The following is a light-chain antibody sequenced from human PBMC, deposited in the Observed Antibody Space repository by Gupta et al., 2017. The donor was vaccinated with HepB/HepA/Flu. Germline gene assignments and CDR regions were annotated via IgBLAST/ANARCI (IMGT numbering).Light chain of an antibody. CDR1: QNIRTS. Sequence: EIVLTQSPATLALSPGERVTLSCRASQNIRTSLAWYQHKPGRAPRLLIYDVSNRATGVPARVAGSGSGTDFTLAISSLEPEDFAVCYCQQRSKWPRTFGQGTRVEI. CDR2: DVS. V-gene: IGKV3-11*01. J-gene: IGKJ1*01. CDR3: QQRSKWPRT.